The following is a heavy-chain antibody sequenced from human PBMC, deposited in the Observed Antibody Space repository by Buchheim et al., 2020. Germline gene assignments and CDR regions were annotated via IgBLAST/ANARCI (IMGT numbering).Heavy chain of an antibody. CDR3: TRGHCSGGSCYPIDY. V-gene: IGHV3-49*03. D-gene: IGHD2-15*01. Sequence: EVQLVESGGGLVQPGRSLRLSCTASGFSFGDYGMSWFRQAPGKGLEWVSFIRSKAYGVTTEYAASVKGRFTISRDDSKTIAYLQMNSLKIEDTAMYYCTRGHCSGGSCYPIDYWGQGTL. J-gene: IGHJ4*02. CDR2: IRSKAYGVTT. CDR1: GFSFGDYG.